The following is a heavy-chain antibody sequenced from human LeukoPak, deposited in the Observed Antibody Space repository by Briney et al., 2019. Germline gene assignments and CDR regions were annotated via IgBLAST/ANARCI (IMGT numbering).Heavy chain of an antibody. Sequence: SETLSLTCTVSGGSISSYYWSCIRQPPGKGLEWIGYIYYSGSTNYNPSLKSRVTISVDTSKNQFSLKLSSVTAADTAVYYCARHAGIAAAGRIYYYYYGMDVWGQGTTVTVSS. CDR3: ARHAGIAAAGRIYYYYYGMDV. CDR1: GGSISSYY. V-gene: IGHV4-59*01. J-gene: IGHJ6*02. CDR2: IYYSGST. D-gene: IGHD6-13*01.